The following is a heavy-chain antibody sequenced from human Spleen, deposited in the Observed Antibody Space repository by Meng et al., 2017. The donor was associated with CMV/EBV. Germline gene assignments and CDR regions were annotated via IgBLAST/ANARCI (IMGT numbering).Heavy chain of an antibody. V-gene: IGHV4-30-4*08. CDR1: GSAILSGDNY. CDR2: IYYSGSA. D-gene: IGHD3-3*01. Sequence: APVLVKPAQPSPHPCTASGSAILSGDNYWSWIRRPPGKGLEWIEDIYYSGSAYYIPPHKSRVTISVDTSKNQFSLKLSSVTAADTAVYYCAARGDDSRGAFDYWGQGTLVTVSS. CDR3: AARGDDSRGAFDY. J-gene: IGHJ4*02.